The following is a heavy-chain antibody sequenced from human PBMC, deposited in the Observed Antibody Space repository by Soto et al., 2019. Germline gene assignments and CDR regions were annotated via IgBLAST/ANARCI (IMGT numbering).Heavy chain of an antibody. V-gene: IGHV1-69*01. CDR2: IIPASGAA. J-gene: IGHJ4*02. CDR1: GGTFGSYA. D-gene: IGHD2-2*01. Sequence: QVQLVQSGAEVKKPGSSVKVSCKASGGTFGSYAFSWVRQAPGQGLGWMGGIIPASGAAHYAQKFQGRVTITADESTSTAYMELSSLSSQDTAVYYCATALGCRSTSCTLDYWGQGTRVIVSS. CDR3: ATALGCRSTSCTLDY.